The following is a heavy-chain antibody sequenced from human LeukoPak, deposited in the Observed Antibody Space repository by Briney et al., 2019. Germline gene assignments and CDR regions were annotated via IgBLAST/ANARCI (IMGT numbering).Heavy chain of an antibody. V-gene: IGHV1-69*13. D-gene: IGHD6-6*01. J-gene: IGHJ6*03. CDR3: ARVEAARYYSYMDV. CDR1: GGTFSNYA. Sequence: SVKVSCKASGGTFSNYAISWVRQAPGQGLERMGGIIPIFGTANYAQKFQGRVTMTADESTSTASMELSSLRSEDTAVYYCARVEAARYYSYMDVWGKGTTVTVSS. CDR2: IIPIFGTA.